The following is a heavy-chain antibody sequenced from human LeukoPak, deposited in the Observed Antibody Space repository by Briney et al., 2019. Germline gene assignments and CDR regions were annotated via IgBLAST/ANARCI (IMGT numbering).Heavy chain of an antibody. CDR1: GYTFTGYY. Sequence: ASVKVSCKASGYTFTGYYMHWVRQAPGQGLEWMGWINPNSGGTNYAQKSQGRVTMTRDTSISTAYMELSRLRSDDTAVYYCARSYGSGSYPYYYYYMDVWGKGTTVTVSS. CDR2: INPNSGGT. V-gene: IGHV1-2*02. D-gene: IGHD3-10*01. CDR3: ARSYGSGSYPYYYYYMDV. J-gene: IGHJ6*03.